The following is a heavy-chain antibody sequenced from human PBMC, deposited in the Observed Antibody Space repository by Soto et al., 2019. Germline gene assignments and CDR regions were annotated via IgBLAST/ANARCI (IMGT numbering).Heavy chain of an antibody. CDR2: INHRGNT. J-gene: IGHJ6*02. CDR1: GGSFSGYY. CDR3: ARQEVQTWFTKGYYGMDV. Sequence: SETLSLTCAVYGGSFSGYYWTWIRQPPGKGLEWIGEINHRGNTNYNPSLKSRVTISVDTSKNQFSLKLTSVTAADTAVYYCARQEVQTWFTKGYYGMDVWDQGTTVPVSS. V-gene: IGHV4-34*01. D-gene: IGHD3-10*01.